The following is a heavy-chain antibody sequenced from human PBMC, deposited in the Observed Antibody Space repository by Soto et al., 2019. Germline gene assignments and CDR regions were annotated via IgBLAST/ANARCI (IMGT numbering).Heavy chain of an antibody. Sequence: QVRLRESGPQVVKPSATLSLNCNVSGGAFRRYFWRWIRQSPGKGLEWIGNIHSSGRSNYNPSFKSRVSMSIDPSKNQFSVRLTSVTPADTAVYYCARDDPFDPWGQGILVTVSS. CDR1: GGAFRRYF. V-gene: IGHV4-59*01. J-gene: IGHJ5*02. CDR3: ARDDPFDP. CDR2: IHSSGRS.